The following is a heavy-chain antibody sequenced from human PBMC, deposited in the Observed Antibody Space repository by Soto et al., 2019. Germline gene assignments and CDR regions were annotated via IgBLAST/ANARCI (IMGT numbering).Heavy chain of an antibody. CDR2: ISGTGGGT. V-gene: IGHV3-23*01. CDR3: ASDQYGKDV. D-gene: IGHD2-2*01. Sequence: GGSLRLSCAASGFTFSSYAMTWVRRAPGKGLEWVSAISGTGGGTYYADSVKGRFTVSRDNSKNTLYLQMNSLRAEDTAVYYCASDQYGKDVSGQGTTVTVSS. J-gene: IGHJ6*02. CDR1: GFTFSSYA.